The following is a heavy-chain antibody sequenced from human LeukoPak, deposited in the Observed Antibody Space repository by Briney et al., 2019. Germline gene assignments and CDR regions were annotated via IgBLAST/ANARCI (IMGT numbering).Heavy chain of an antibody. CDR2: ISAYNGNT. D-gene: IGHD2-2*01. CDR1: GYTFTSYG. CDR3: ARGRGYCSSSSCYFRAFDI. Sequence: ASVKVSCKASGYTFTSYGISRVRQAPGQGLEWMGWISAYNGNTNYAQKRQGRVTITTDTSISTAYMELSRLRSDDTAVYYCARGRGYCSSSSCYFRAFDIWGQGTMVTVSS. V-gene: IGHV1-18*01. J-gene: IGHJ3*02.